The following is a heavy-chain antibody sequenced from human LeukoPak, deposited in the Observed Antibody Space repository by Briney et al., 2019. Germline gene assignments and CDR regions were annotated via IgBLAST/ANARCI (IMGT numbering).Heavy chain of an antibody. Sequence: SETLSLTCTVSGGSISSYYWSWIRQPAGKGLEWLGSIYYSGNTYYNASLKSQVSISIDTSKNQFSLRLTSVTAADTAVYYCARGDYSLSSYYYYYMDVWGKGTTVTVSS. CDR3: ARGDYSLSSYYYYYMDV. V-gene: IGHV4-59*05. CDR2: IYYSGNT. CDR1: GGSISSYY. J-gene: IGHJ6*03. D-gene: IGHD4-11*01.